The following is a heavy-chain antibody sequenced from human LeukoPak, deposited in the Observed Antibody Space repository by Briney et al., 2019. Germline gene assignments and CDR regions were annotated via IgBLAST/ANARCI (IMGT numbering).Heavy chain of an antibody. Sequence: SETLSFTCTVSGGSISSSSYYWGWIRQPPGKGLEWIGSIYYSGSTYYNPSLKSRVTISVDTSKNQFSLKLSSVTAADTAVYYCARSMDGTDVWGQGTTVTVSS. J-gene: IGHJ6*02. CDR2: IYYSGST. CDR1: GGSISSSSYY. V-gene: IGHV4-39*01. D-gene: IGHD2/OR15-2a*01. CDR3: ARSMDGTDV.